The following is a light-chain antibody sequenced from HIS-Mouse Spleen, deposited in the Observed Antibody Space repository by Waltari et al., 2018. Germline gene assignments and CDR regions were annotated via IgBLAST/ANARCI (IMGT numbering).Light chain of an antibody. V-gene: IGLV6-57*02. CDR1: SGSIPSNY. CDR2: EDN. J-gene: IGLJ3*02. CDR3: QSYDSSNWV. Sequence: NFMLTQPHSVSESPGKTVTISCTGSSGSIPSNYVQWYQQRPASAPTTVIYEDNQSPSGVPDRFSGSIDSSSNSASLTISGLKTEDEADYYCQSYDSSNWVFGGGTKLTVL.